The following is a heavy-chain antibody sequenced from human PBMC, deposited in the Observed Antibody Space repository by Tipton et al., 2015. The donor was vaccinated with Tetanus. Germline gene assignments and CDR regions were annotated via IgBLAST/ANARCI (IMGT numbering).Heavy chain of an antibody. CDR1: GGSSHGFY. V-gene: IGHV4-59*05. CDR3: ARHLYGYWFDP. CDR2: VFYTGSN. D-gene: IGHD3-10*01. J-gene: IGHJ5*02. Sequence: GLVKPSETLSLSCSVSGGSSHGFYWSWIRQSAGKGLEWIGHVFYTGSNHYNPSLKSRVSIAVDTAQNLFSLRLSSVTATDTAVYYCARHLYGYWFDPWGQGALVTVSS.